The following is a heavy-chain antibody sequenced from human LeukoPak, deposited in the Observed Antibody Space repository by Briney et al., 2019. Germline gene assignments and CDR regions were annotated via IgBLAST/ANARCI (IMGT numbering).Heavy chain of an antibody. D-gene: IGHD3-10*01. CDR3: ARVTPYGSGTPDY. CDR2: IYYSGST. V-gene: IGHV4-31*03. CDR1: GGSLSSGDYY. Sequence: SETLSLTCTVSGGSLSSGDYYWSWIRQHPGKGLEWIGYIYYSGSTYYNPSLKSRVTISVDTSKNQFSLKLSSVTAADTAVYYCARVTPYGSGTPDYWGQGTLVTVSS. J-gene: IGHJ4*02.